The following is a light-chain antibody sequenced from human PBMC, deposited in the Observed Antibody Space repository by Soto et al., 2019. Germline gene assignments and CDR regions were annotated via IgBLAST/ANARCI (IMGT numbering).Light chain of an antibody. CDR2: DAS. CDR1: QSVSSY. J-gene: IGKJ2*01. CDR3: QQYGSSYT. Sequence: EIVLTQSPGTLSLSPGERATLSCRASQSVSSYLAWYQQKPGQAPRLLIYDASRRATGIPDRFSGSGSGTDFTRTISRLEPEDFAVYYCQQYGSSYTFGQGTKLEIK. V-gene: IGKV3-20*01.